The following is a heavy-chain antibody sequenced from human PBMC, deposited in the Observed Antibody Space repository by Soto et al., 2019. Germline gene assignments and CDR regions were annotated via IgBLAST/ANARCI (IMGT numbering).Heavy chain of an antibody. Sequence: PSETLSLTCTVSGGSTSSYYWSWIRQPPGKGLEWIGYIYYSGSTNYNPSLESRVTISVDTSKNQFSLKLSSVTAADTAVYYCARYYDFWSGYSEPPTTTTFHYMDVWGKGTTVTVSS. V-gene: IGHV4-59*08. J-gene: IGHJ6*03. D-gene: IGHD3-3*01. CDR1: GGSTSSYY. CDR3: ARYYDFWSGYSEPPTTTTFHYMDV. CDR2: IYYSGST.